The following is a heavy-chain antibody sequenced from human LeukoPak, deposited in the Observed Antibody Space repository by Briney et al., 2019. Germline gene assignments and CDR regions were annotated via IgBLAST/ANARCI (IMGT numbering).Heavy chain of an antibody. D-gene: IGHD3-10*01. CDR3: ARSPYYYGRFDP. Sequence: GGSLRLSCAASGFTFSSYSMNWVRQAPGKGLVWVSRINSDGSSTSYADSVKGRFTISRDNAKNTLYLQMNSLRAEDTAVYYCARSPYYYGRFDPWGQGTLVTVSS. CDR1: GFTFSSYS. CDR2: INSDGSST. V-gene: IGHV3-74*01. J-gene: IGHJ5*02.